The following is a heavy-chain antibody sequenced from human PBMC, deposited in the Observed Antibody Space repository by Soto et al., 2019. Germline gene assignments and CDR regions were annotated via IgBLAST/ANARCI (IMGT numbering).Heavy chain of an antibody. J-gene: IGHJ4*02. CDR1: GGTFVRHV. CDR3: ATPACAATWCSPSHNLDH. V-gene: IGHV1-69*09. D-gene: IGHD2-2*01. Sequence: QVQLVQSGAEVKKPESSVKVSCTTSGGTFVRHVISWVRQAPGQGPEWMGKINPLSGIPNYAQKFQDRVTFTADTDSSTAYMELGSLGSDDTAVYYCATPACAATWCSPSHNLDHWGQGTLVTVSS. CDR2: INPLSGIP.